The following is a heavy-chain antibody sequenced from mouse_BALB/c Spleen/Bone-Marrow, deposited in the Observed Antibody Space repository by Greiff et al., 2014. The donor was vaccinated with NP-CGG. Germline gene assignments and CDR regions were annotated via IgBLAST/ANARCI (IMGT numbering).Heavy chain of an antibody. CDR2: IDPSDSET. Sequence: VQLQQSGAELVKPGAPVRLSCKASGYTFTSHWMNWVKQRPGRGLEWIGRIDPSDSETHYNQKFKDKATLTVDKSSSTAYIQLSSLTAEDSAFYYCARALGDGYYYAMDYWGQGTSVTVSS. CDR1: GYTFTSHW. J-gene: IGHJ4*01. D-gene: IGHD2-3*01. V-gene: IGHV1-69*02. CDR3: ARALGDGYYYAMDY.